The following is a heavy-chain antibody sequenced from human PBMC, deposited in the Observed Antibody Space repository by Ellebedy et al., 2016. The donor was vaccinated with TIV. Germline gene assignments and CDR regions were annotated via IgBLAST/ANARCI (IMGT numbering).Heavy chain of an antibody. J-gene: IGHJ4*02. V-gene: IGHV3-64*01. D-gene: IGHD5-12*01. CDR1: GFTFNSYT. Sequence: PGGSLRLSFATSGFTFNSYTMPWVRQAPGKGLEYISAISGNGDKTYYVNSVKGRFTISRDNSKNTLHLEMDSLRPEDMAVYYCVREGGERGYDYDYWGQGTLVTVSS. CDR2: ISGNGDKT. CDR3: VREGGERGYDYDY.